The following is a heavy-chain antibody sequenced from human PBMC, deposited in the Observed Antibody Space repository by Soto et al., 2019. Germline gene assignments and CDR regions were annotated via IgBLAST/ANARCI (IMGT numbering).Heavy chain of an antibody. V-gene: IGHV4-30-4*01. D-gene: IGHD3-16*01. CDR1: GGSISSGDYY. CDR3: ARCFKNWFDP. J-gene: IGHJ5*02. Sequence: SETLSLTCTVSGGSISSGDYYWSWIRQPPGKGLEWIGYIYYSGSTYYNPSLKSRVTISVDTSKNQLSLKLSSVTAADTAVYYRARCFKNWFDPWGQGTLVTVSS. CDR2: IYYSGST.